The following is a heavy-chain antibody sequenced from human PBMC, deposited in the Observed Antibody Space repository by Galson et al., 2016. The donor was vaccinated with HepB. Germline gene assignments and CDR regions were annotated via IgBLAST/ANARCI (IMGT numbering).Heavy chain of an antibody. D-gene: IGHD6-19*01. J-gene: IGHJ4*02. CDR1: GGSFSDYY. CDR2: INHSGKT. Sequence: SETLSLTCAVYGGSFSDYYWSWIRQPPGKGLEWIGEINHSGKTNYKTSLKSRVTISVDTSKSQFSLKLKSVTAADTAVYYCARFPGKYSSGWYRFDNWGQGSLVTVSS. V-gene: IGHV4-34*01. CDR3: ARFPGKYSSGWYRFDN.